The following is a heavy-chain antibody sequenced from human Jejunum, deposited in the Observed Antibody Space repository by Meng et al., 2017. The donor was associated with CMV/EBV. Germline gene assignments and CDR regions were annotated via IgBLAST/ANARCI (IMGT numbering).Heavy chain of an antibody. Sequence: ASGFTFGSYAMTWVRQTPGKGLEWISVFYISGRNTYYADSVKGRFTISRDNSRNMVYLQMNNLRVEDTAVYYCAKDRGGSDDAYDVWGQGAAVTVSS. CDR1: GFTFGSYA. CDR2: FYISGRNT. CDR3: AKDRGGSDDAYDV. V-gene: IGHV3-23*03. D-gene: IGHD3-16*01. J-gene: IGHJ3*01.